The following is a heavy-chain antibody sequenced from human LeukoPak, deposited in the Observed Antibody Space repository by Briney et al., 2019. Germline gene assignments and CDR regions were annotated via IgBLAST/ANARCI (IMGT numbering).Heavy chain of an antibody. CDR3: ARCRYFDWLLSHNWFDP. CDR1: GGSFSGYY. CDR2: INHSGST. V-gene: IGHV4-34*01. Sequence: SETLSLTCAVYGGSFSGYYWSWIRQPPGKGLEWIGEINHSGSTNYNPSLKSRVTISVDTSKNQFSLKLSSVTAADTAVYYCARCRYFDWLLSHNWFDPWGQRTLVTVSS. D-gene: IGHD3-9*01. J-gene: IGHJ5*02.